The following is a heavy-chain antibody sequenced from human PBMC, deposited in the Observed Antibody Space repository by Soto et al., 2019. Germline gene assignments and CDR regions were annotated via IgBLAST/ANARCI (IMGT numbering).Heavy chain of an antibody. CDR1: GYSFTSHY. Sequence: ASVKVSCKAIGYSFTSHYMHWVRQAPGQGLEWMGTIYPGGVNIGYAQKFKGRVTMTKDTSTSTVYMELSSLRSEDTAVYYCARRRYSSSWYYYYYYGMNVWGQGTTVTVS. J-gene: IGHJ6*02. CDR3: ARRRYSSSWYYYYYYGMNV. CDR2: IYPGGVNI. V-gene: IGHV1-46*01. D-gene: IGHD6-13*01.